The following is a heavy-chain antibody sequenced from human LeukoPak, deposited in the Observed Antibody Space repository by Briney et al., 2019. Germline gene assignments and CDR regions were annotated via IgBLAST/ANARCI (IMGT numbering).Heavy chain of an antibody. J-gene: IGHJ5*02. D-gene: IGHD1-7*01. CDR1: GFTFSGSA. V-gene: IGHV3-73*01. Sequence: GGSLRLSCAASGFTFSGSAMHWVRQASGKGLEWVGRIRSKANSYATAYAASVKGRFTISRDDSKNTAYLQMNSLKTEDTAVYYCTRRAGITGTTHNWFDPWGQGTLVTVSS. CDR3: TRRAGITGTTHNWFDP. CDR2: IRSKANSYAT.